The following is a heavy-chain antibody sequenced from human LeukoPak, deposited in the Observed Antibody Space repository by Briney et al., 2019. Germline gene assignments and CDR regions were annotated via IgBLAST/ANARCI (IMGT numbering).Heavy chain of an antibody. Sequence: SVKVSCKSSGGTFSIYAITWVRQAPGQGLEWMGGIIPIFGTASYAQKFQGRVTITADESTSTAYMELSSLRSEDTAVYYCARVLSSHFGLWGRGTLVTVSS. CDR2: IIPIFGTA. V-gene: IGHV1-69*13. J-gene: IGHJ2*01. CDR1: GGTFSIYA. CDR3: ARVLSSHFGL. D-gene: IGHD6-6*01.